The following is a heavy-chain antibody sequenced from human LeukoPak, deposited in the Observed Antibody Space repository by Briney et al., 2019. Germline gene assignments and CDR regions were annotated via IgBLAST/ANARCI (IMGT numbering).Heavy chain of an antibody. CDR2: INHSGST. Sequence: SETLSLTCAVYGGSFSGYYWSWIRQPPGKGLEWIGEINHSGSTNYNPSLKSRVTISVDTSKNQFPLKLSSVTAADTAVYYCARGSSYFNWFDPWGQGTLVTVSS. D-gene: IGHD1-26*01. V-gene: IGHV4-34*01. CDR1: GGSFSGYY. CDR3: ARGSSYFNWFDP. J-gene: IGHJ5*02.